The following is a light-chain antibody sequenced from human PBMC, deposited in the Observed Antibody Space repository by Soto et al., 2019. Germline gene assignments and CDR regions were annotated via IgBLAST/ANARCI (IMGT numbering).Light chain of an antibody. J-gene: IGLJ2*01. CDR2: DDS. CDR3: QVWDRNFRHRV. Sequence: SSEVTQVPSVPVAPGQTATITCGGNDIESKSVHWYQKRPGQAPVLVVYDDSDRPSGIPERFSGSNSGSTATLTISRVEAGDEADYYCQVWDRNFRHRVFGGGTKLTVL. V-gene: IGLV3-21*02. CDR1: DIESKS.